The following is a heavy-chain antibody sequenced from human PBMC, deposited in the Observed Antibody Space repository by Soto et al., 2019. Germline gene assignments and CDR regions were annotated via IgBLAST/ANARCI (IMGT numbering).Heavy chain of an antibody. CDR2: ISANGQGI. CDR1: GFTVTYYA. CDR3: AKERDCPRDQFHY. D-gene: IGHD2-2*01. V-gene: IGHV3-23*01. J-gene: IGHJ4*02. Sequence: EVQLLESGGGLVQPGGSLRLSCTASGFTVTYYAFSWVRQAPGKGLEWVSAISANGQGIYYADSVSGRFTISSATSKNTVFLHMDSLRAEDTAVYYGAKERDCPRDQFHYWGQGTLVTVSS.